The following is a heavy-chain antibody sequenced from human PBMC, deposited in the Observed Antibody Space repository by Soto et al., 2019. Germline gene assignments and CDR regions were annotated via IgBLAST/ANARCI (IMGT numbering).Heavy chain of an antibody. J-gene: IGHJ4*02. D-gene: IGHD1-7*01. Sequence: EVQLVESGGGLGQPGGSLRLSCVASGFTFNTFSMGWVRQAPGKGLEWVANIKEDGNEENYLDSVKGRFTISRDNARNSLSLQINSLRAEDTAIYDCARAWTYARCWGRGTLVTVSS. CDR2: IKEDGNEE. CDR1: GFTFNTFS. CDR3: ARAWTYARC. V-gene: IGHV3-7*04.